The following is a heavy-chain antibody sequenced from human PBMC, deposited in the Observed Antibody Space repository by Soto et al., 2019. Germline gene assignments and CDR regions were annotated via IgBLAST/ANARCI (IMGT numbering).Heavy chain of an antibody. D-gene: IGHD3-3*01. CDR3: ATPLEWYPYYYYGMDV. V-gene: IGHV1-24*01. Sequence: QVQLVQSGAEVKKPGASVKVSCKVSGYTLTELSMHWVRQAPGKGLEWMGGFDPEDGETLYAQKFQGRVTITDDTSTYTAYMELSSPRSEDTAVYYCATPLEWYPYYYYGMDVWGQGTTVTVSS. CDR2: FDPEDGET. J-gene: IGHJ6*02. CDR1: GYTLTELS.